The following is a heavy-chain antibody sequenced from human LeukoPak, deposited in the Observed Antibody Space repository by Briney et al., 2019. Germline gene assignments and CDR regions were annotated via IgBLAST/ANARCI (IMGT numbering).Heavy chain of an antibody. Sequence: GGALRLSCAASGFTFSSYWKSWVRQAPGKGLEWVANIKQDGSEKYYVDSVKGRFTISRDNAKNSLYLQMNSLRAEDTAVYYCAREPRYYDSSGYYGSWFDPWGQGTLVTVSS. J-gene: IGHJ5*02. CDR1: GFTFSSYW. CDR3: AREPRYYDSSGYYGSWFDP. D-gene: IGHD3-22*01. CDR2: IKQDGSEK. V-gene: IGHV3-7*01.